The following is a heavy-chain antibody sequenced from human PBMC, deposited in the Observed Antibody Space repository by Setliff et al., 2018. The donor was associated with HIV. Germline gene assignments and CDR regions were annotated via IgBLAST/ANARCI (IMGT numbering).Heavy chain of an antibody. J-gene: IGHJ3*02. D-gene: IGHD6-19*01. CDR3: ARSGKAVGSAGLGAFDI. CDR1: GYSFSSYW. V-gene: IGHV5-51*01. CDR2: IYPGDSHT. Sequence: GESLKISCTGSGYSFSSYWIGWVRQMPGKGLEWMGIIYPGDSHTRYSPSFQGQVTISVDKSISTAYLQWSSLKASDTAMYYCARSGKAVGSAGLGAFDIWGQGTMVTV.